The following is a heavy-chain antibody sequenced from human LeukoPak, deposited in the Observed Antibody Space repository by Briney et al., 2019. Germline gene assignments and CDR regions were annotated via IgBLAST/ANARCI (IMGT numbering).Heavy chain of an antibody. J-gene: IGHJ4*02. V-gene: IGHV3-48*01. Sequence: GGSLRLSCEASGFVFRPYSINWVRQAPGKGLECVAHIRSGGDITYYAASVKGRFTISRDDAKNSVFLQMNSLSADDTAIYYCVRDSGHNLESWGQGTLVTVSS. CDR1: GFVFRPYS. CDR3: VRDSGHNLES. CDR2: IRSGGDIT. D-gene: IGHD3-3*01.